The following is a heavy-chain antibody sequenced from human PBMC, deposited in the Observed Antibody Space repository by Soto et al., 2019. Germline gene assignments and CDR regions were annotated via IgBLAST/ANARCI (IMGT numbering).Heavy chain of an antibody. V-gene: IGHV1-18*01. D-gene: IGHD3-22*01. CDR3: ARDTMLAVVITTLRYYGMDV. CDR1: GYTFTNYG. Sequence: QVQLVQSGAEVKKPGASVKVSCKASGYTFTNYGISWVRQAPGQGLEWMGWINGYNGNTNYAPKLQGRVTMTTDTSTNTAYMELRSLRSDDTAVYYCARDTMLAVVITTLRYYGMDVWGQGTTVTVSS. J-gene: IGHJ6*02. CDR2: INGYNGNT.